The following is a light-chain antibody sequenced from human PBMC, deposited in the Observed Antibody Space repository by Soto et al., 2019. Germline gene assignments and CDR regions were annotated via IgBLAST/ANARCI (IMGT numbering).Light chain of an antibody. CDR3: QQYDNPPIT. V-gene: IGKV1-33*01. CDR2: DAY. Sequence: DIQMTQSPSSLSASVGDRVTVTCQASHDINNFLNWYQQKPGKAPKVLIYDAYKLETGVSSRFSGSGSGTTFTFTISSLQPEDIATYYCQQYDNPPITFGPGTKVEI. J-gene: IGKJ3*01. CDR1: HDINNF.